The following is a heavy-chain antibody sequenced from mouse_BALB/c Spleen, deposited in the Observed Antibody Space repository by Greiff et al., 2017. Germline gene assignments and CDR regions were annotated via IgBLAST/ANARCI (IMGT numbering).Heavy chain of an antibody. CDR1: GFTFSSYG. V-gene: IGHV5-6*01. CDR3: ARHRLGPMDY. CDR2: ISSGGSYT. J-gene: IGHJ4*01. Sequence: VQLKESGGGLVQPGGSRKLSCAASGFTFSSYGMSWVRQTPDKRLEWVATISSGGSYTYYPDSVKGRFTISRDNAKNTLYLQMSSLKSEDTALYYCARHRLGPMDYWGQGTSVTVSS. D-gene: IGHD1-2*01.